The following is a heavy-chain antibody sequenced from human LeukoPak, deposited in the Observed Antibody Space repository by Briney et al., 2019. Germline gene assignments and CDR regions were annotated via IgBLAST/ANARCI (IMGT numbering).Heavy chain of an antibody. Sequence: SETLSLTCTVSGVSVSNFYWSWIRQPAGKGLEWIGRIYTSGSTNYNPSLKSRVTMSVDTSKNQLSLKLSSVTAADTAVYYCARAVVPAAKSAFDIWGQGTMVTVSS. J-gene: IGHJ3*02. V-gene: IGHV4-4*07. CDR3: ARAVVPAAKSAFDI. CDR1: GVSVSNFY. CDR2: IYTSGST. D-gene: IGHD2-2*01.